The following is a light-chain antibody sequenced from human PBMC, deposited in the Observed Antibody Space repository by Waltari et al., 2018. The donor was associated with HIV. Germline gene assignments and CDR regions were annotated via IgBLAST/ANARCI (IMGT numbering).Light chain of an antibody. CDR3: QQYNSYPRT. CDR1: QSISSW. Sequence: DIQMIQSPSTLSASVGDRVTITCRASQSISSWLAWYQQKPGKAPNLLMSKASNLESGVPSRFSGSGSGTEFTLTISSLQPDDFATYYCQQYNSYPRTFGQGTKVEIK. CDR2: KAS. J-gene: IGKJ1*01. V-gene: IGKV1-5*03.